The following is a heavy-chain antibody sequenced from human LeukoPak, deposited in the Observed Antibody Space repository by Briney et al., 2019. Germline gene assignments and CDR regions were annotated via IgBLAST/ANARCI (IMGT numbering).Heavy chain of an antibody. CDR2: INHSGST. D-gene: IGHD6-19*01. J-gene: IGHJ6*03. CDR3: ARRTSGWYGYYYYYMDV. Sequence: SETLSLTCAVYGGSFSGYYWSWIRQPPGKGLEWIGEINHSGSTNYNPSLKSRVTISVDTSKNQFSLKLSSVAAADTAVYYCARRTSGWYGYYYYYMDVWGKGTTVTISS. V-gene: IGHV4-34*01. CDR1: GGSFSGYY.